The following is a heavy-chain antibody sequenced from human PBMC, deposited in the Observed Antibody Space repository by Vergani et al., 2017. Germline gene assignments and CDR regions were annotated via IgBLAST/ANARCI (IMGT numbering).Heavy chain of an antibody. CDR1: GFTVSSNY. Sequence: EVQLVESGGGLIQPGGSLRLSCAASGFTVSSNYMSWVRQAPGKGLEWVSVIYSGGSTYYADSVKGGFTISRDNSKNTLYLQMNSLRAEDTAVYYGARESFWSVLFGVWGQGTLVTVSS. J-gene: IGHJ4*02. CDR2: IYSGGST. CDR3: ARESFWSVLFGV. V-gene: IGHV3-53*01. D-gene: IGHD3-3*01.